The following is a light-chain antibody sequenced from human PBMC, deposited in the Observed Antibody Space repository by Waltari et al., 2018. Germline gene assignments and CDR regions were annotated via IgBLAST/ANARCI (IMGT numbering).Light chain of an antibody. CDR2: EGH. V-gene: IGLV2-23*01. Sequence: SALTQPASVSGSPGPSITISCTGPTTDLALYSLVSWYQQHPGKAPTLIIYEGHTRPSGVSDRFSGSKSGNTASLTISGLQAEDEAHYYCCSYPLSAVFGGGTKLTVL. CDR3: CSYPLSAV. J-gene: IGLJ2*01. CDR1: TTDLALYSL.